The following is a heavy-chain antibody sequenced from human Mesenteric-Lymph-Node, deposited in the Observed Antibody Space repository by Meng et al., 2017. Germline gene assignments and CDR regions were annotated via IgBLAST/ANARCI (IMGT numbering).Heavy chain of an antibody. Sequence: QVPLQQWGAGPLKPSETLSLTCAVHGGSFSGYYWSWIRQPPGKGLEWIGEINHSGSTNYNPSLKSRVTISVDTSKNQFSLKLSSVTAADTAVYYCARGGGNSWYIDYWGQGTLVTVSS. J-gene: IGHJ4*02. CDR2: INHSGST. CDR3: ARGGGNSWYIDY. D-gene: IGHD6-13*01. V-gene: IGHV4-34*01. CDR1: GGSFSGYY.